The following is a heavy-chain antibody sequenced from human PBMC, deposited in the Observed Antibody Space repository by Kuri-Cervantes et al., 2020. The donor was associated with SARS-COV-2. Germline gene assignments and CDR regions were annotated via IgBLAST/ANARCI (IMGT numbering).Heavy chain of an antibody. Sequence: LSLPCAASRFSFSIYAMSWVRQAPGKGLEWVSVISGNGTGEYYADSVKGRFTITRDNSKNTLYLQMNSLRADDTAVYFCAKDPTATTEYYYAMDVWGQGTTVTVSS. D-gene: IGHD1-7*01. CDR3: AKDPTATTEYYYAMDV. CDR1: RFSFSIYA. V-gene: IGHV3-23*01. CDR2: ISGNGTGE. J-gene: IGHJ6*02.